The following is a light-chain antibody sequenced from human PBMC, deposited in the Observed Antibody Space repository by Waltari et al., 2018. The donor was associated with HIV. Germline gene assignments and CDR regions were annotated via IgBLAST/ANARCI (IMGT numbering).Light chain of an antibody. J-gene: IGKJ2*01. CDR1: QSVTIRY. V-gene: IGKV3-20*01. CDR3: QQYSRSPLT. Sequence: EIVLTQSPGTLSLSPGEGVTLSCRASQSVTIRYLAWYQQKPGQAPRLLIYGASNRATGSPDRFSGSGSGTDFTLTISRLEPEDVAVYYCQQYSRSPLTFGQGTKLEIK. CDR2: GAS.